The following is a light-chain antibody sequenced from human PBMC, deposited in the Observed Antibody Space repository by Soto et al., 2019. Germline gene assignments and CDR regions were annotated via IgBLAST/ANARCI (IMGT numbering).Light chain of an antibody. CDR1: QSVYNNF. Sequence: DIVLTQSPGTLPLSPGERATVSCRASQSVYNNFLAWYQQKPGQAPRLLIHGSSNRATGIPDRFSGSGSGTDFSLTIDRLEPEDFAVYFCQQYGSSPSTFGGGTKVAIK. J-gene: IGKJ4*01. V-gene: IGKV3-20*01. CDR2: GSS. CDR3: QQYGSSPST.